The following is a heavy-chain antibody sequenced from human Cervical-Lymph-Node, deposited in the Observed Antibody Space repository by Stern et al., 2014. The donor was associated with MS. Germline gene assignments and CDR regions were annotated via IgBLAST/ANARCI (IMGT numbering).Heavy chain of an antibody. CDR1: GFTFSTYW. CDR3: ARSSGASGDAMDV. Sequence: EEQLVESGGGLLQPGGSLRLSCAASGFTFSTYWMHWVRQGPGKGLVVVSRINSGGSSTSYTDSVRGRFTISRDNAKNTVYLQMNSLRAEDTAVYYCARSSGASGDAMDVWGQGTTVTVSS. J-gene: IGHJ6*02. V-gene: IGHV3-74*02. D-gene: IGHD2-15*01. CDR2: INSGGSST.